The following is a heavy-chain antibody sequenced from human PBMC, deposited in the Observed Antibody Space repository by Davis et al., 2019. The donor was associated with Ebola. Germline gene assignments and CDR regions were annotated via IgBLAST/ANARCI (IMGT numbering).Heavy chain of an antibody. D-gene: IGHD3-10*01. Sequence: GSLRLSCTVSGGSISSSNYYWGWIRQPPGKGLEWIGTIYYSGSTYSNASLKGRVTMSVNTSKNQFSLKLLSVTAADTAMYYCARHQGAYYSDYWGQGTLATVSS. CDR3: ARHQGAYYSDY. J-gene: IGHJ4*02. CDR2: IYYSGST. V-gene: IGHV4-39*01. CDR1: GGSISSSNYY.